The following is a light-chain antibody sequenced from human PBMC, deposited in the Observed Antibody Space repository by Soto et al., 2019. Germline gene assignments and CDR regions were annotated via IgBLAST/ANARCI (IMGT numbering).Light chain of an antibody. Sequence: QSALTQPPSASGSPGQSVTISCTGTSSDVGGFNHVSWYQQYPGKAPKLMIYEVTMRPSGVPDRFSGSRSGNTASLTVSGLQAEDEDDYYCCSYGGSYNFVVFGGGTKVTVL. V-gene: IGLV2-8*01. CDR1: SSDVGGFNH. CDR2: EVT. CDR3: CSYGGSYNFVV. J-gene: IGLJ3*02.